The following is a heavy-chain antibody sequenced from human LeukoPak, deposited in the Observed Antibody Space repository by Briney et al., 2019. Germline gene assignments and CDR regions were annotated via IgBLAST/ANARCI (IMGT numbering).Heavy chain of an antibody. CDR2: IFPAFGSV. J-gene: IGHJ4*02. CDR3: GSPYGSGNSYNLGLDY. V-gene: IGHV1-69*13. CDR1: GGTFSDYA. D-gene: IGHD3-10*01. Sequence: SVKVSCKASGGTFSDYAFIWVRQAPGQGLEVMGRIFPAFGSVTYAQKFHDRVTISADESTSTVFVEVNSLRFEDPAIYYCGSPYGSGNSYNLGLDYWGQGTPVAVSS.